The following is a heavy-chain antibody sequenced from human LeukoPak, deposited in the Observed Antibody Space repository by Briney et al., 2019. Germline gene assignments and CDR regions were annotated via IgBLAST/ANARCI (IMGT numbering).Heavy chain of an antibody. J-gene: IGHJ4*02. D-gene: IGHD3-10*01. Sequence: GGSLRLSCEATGFQFSTYTMSWFRQAPGKGLEWVSYISYSSGTIYYSDSVKGRFTISRDNAKNSLYLQMNSLRVEDTAVYYCAGSHFTIYYFESWGQGTLVTVSS. CDR2: ISYSSGTI. V-gene: IGHV3-48*01. CDR1: GFQFSTYT. CDR3: AGSHFTIYYFES.